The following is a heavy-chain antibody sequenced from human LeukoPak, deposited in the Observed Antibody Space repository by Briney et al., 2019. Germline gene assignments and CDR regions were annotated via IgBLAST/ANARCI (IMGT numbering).Heavy chain of an antibody. CDR2: IRYDGSNT. V-gene: IGHV3-30*02. J-gene: IGHJ4*02. CDR1: GLTFSSSG. CDR3: AKDRRYYYDSGGYLGY. Sequence: PGGSLRLSCAASGLTFSSSGMHWVRQAPGKGLEWVAFIRYDGSNTYYADSVKGRFTISRDNSKNMLYLQMNNLRAEDSAVFHCAKDRRYYYDSGGYLGYWGQGTLVTVSS. D-gene: IGHD3-22*01.